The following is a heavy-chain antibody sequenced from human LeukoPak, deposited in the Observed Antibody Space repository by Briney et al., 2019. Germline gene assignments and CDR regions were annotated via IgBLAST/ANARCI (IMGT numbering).Heavy chain of an antibody. J-gene: IGHJ3*02. CDR3: ARTTADAFDI. Sequence: ASVKVSCKASGYTFTYRYLHWVRQAPGQALEWMGWITPFNGNTNYAQRFQDRVTITRDRSMSTAYMELSSLRSEDTAMYYCARTTADAFDIWGQGTMVTVSS. V-gene: IGHV1-45*02. CDR1: GYTFTYRY. D-gene: IGHD4-17*01. CDR2: ITPFNGNT.